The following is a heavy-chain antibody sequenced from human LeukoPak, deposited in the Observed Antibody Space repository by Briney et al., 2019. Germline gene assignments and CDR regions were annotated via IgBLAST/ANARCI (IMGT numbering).Heavy chain of an antibody. CDR1: GGSISSDNYQ. D-gene: IGHD3-10*01. Sequence: SQTLSLTCTVSGGSISSDNYQWSWIRQPPGKGLEWIGYINYSGSTYYNPSLKSRVTISVDTSKDHFSLRLSSVTAADTAVYYCARYGSGSTWFDPWGQGTLVTVSS. J-gene: IGHJ5*02. V-gene: IGHV4-30-4*01. CDR2: INYSGST. CDR3: ARYGSGSTWFDP.